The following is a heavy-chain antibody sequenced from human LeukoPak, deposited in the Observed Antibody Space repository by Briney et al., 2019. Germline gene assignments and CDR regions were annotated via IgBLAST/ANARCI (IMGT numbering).Heavy chain of an antibody. CDR1: GYTFTSYG. CDR3: ARVPQTTGIAVAGSDY. D-gene: IGHD6-19*01. V-gene: IGHV1-18*01. J-gene: IGHJ4*02. CDR2: ISAYNGNT. Sequence: GASVKVSCKASGYTFTSYGISWVRQAPGQGLEWMGWISAYNGNTNYAQKLQGRVTMTTDTSTSTAYMELRSLRSDDTAVYYCARVPQTTGIAVAGSDYWAREPWSPSPQ.